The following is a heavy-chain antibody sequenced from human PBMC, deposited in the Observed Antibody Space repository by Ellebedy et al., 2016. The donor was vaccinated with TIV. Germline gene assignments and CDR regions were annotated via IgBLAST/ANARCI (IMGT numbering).Heavy chain of an antibody. CDR2: INPNSGGT. J-gene: IGHJ5*02. CDR3: ARDSITMVRGFRGGFDP. V-gene: IGHV1-2*02. D-gene: IGHD3-10*01. CDR1: GYTFTAYY. Sequence: AASVKVSCKASGYTFTAYYMHWVRQAPGQGLEWMGWINPNSGGTNYAQKFQGRVTMTRDTSISTAYMELSRLRSDDTAVYYCARDSITMVRGFRGGFDPWGQGTLVTVSS.